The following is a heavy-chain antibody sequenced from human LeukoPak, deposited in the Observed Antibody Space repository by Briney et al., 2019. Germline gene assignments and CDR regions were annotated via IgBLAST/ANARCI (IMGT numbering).Heavy chain of an antibody. CDR2: IYDSGVT. CDR1: GGSISRYH. V-gene: IGHV4-59*12. J-gene: IGHJ4*02. CDR3: ARGRMYYYDSSGQSRRYFDY. D-gene: IGHD3-22*01. Sequence: SETLSLTCTVSGGSISRYHWTWIRQTPGKGLEWIAYIYDSGVTNYNPSLKSRVTISVDTSKNQFSLKLSSVTAADTAVYYCARGRMYYYDSSGQSRRYFDYWGQGTLVTVSS.